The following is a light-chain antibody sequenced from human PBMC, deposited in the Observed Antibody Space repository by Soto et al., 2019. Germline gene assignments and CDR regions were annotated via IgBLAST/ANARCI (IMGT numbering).Light chain of an antibody. CDR3: QQFNSDSPA. CDR1: QSIGTW. V-gene: IGKV1-5*03. Sequence: DIQMTQSPSTLSASVGDRVTITCRASQSIGTWLAWYQQKLGKAPKLLIYKASSLESGVPARFSGSGSGTEFTLTISSLQPDDFATYYCQQFNSDSPAFGQGNKVEI. J-gene: IGKJ1*01. CDR2: KAS.